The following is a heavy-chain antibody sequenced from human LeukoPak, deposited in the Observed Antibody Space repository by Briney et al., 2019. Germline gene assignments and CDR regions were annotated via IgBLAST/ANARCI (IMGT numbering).Heavy chain of an antibody. Sequence: SETLSLTCTVSGGSISSGDYYWSWIRQPPGKGLEWIGYIYYSGSTYYNPSLKSRVTISVDTSKNQFSLKLSSVTAADTAVYYCARDYCGGDCYPGWGAFDIWGQGTMVTVSS. J-gene: IGHJ3*02. CDR1: GGSISSGDYY. V-gene: IGHV4-30-4*01. CDR3: ARDYCGGDCYPGWGAFDI. CDR2: IYYSGST. D-gene: IGHD2-21*02.